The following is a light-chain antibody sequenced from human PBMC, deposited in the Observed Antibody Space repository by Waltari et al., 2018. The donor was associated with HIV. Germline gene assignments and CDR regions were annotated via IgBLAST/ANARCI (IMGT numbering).Light chain of an antibody. V-gene: IGKV3-11*01. Sequence: EVVSTLSPATLSLYPGDRATLSCRASQSVSSYLAWYQQKPGQAPRPLIYDASNRATGIPGRFSGSGSGTDFTLDISSLEPEDFAVYYCQQRSNWPPGGTFGPGTKVDIK. J-gene: IGKJ3*01. CDR3: QQRSNWPPGGT. CDR2: DAS. CDR1: QSVSSY.